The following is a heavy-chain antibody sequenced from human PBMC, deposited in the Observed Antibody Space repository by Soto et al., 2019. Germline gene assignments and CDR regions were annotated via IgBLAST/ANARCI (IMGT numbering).Heavy chain of an antibody. CDR1: GFTFSSYS. Sequence: GGSLRLSCAASGFTFSSYSMNWVRQAPGKGLEWVSSISSSSSYIYYADSVKGRFTISRDNAKNSLYLQMNSLRAEDTAVYYCARDPFGWNYFDYYYGMDVWGQGTTVTVYS. J-gene: IGHJ6*02. CDR3: ARDPFGWNYFDYYYGMDV. D-gene: IGHD1-7*01. CDR2: ISSSSSYI. V-gene: IGHV3-21*01.